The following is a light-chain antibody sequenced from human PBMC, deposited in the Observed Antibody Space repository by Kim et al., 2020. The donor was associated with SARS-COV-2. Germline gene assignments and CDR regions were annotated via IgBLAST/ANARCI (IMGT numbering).Light chain of an antibody. CDR2: EVS. Sequence: YNFVSWYRQHPGEAPQLLIYEVSQRPAGVSSRFSGSKSANTASLTVSGLQPEDEADYYCSSYAGSSAVLFGGGTKLTVL. CDR1: YNF. V-gene: IGLV2-23*02. J-gene: IGLJ2*01. CDR3: SSYAGSSAVL.